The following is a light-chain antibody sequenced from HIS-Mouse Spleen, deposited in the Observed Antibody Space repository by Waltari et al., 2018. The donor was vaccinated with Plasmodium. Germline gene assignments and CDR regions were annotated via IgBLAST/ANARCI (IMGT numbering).Light chain of an antibody. CDR2: DAS. J-gene: IGKJ4*01. V-gene: IGKV3-11*01. CDR1: QSVSSY. Sequence: EIVLTQSPATLSLSPGERATLSCRASQSVSSYLAWYQQKPGQAPRLLNYDASNRATGIPARFSGSGSGTDFTLTISSLEPEDFAVYYCQQRSNWPRVLTFGGGTKVEIK. CDR3: QQRSNWPRVLT.